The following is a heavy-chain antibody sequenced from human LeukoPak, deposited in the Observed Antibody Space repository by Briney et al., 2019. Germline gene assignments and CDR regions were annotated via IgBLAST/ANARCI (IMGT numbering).Heavy chain of an antibody. CDR1: GFTFSSYA. D-gene: IGHD3-10*01. CDR2: ISGSSSIT. CDR3: AKGVRGVIRDAFDV. J-gene: IGHJ3*01. V-gene: IGHV3-23*01. Sequence: HPGGSLRLSCTASGFTFSSYAMSWVRQPPGKGLEWVSGISGSSSITSDADSVRGRFTISRDNSKNMVYLQMNGLRDEDTAVYYCAKGVRGVIRDAFDVWGQGTMVTVSS.